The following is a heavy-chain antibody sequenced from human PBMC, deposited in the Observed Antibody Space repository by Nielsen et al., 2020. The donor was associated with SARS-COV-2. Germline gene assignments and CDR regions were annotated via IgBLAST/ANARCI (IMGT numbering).Heavy chain of an antibody. V-gene: IGHV4-31*02. CDR3: ARDSFPHTLRGGSYYYGMDV. Sequence: WIRQPPGKGLEWIGYIYYSGSTYYNPSLKSRVTISVDTSKNQFSLKLSSVTAADTAVYYCARDSFPHTLRGGSYYYGMDVWGQGTTVTVSS. CDR2: IYYSGST. J-gene: IGHJ6*02. D-gene: IGHD2-15*01.